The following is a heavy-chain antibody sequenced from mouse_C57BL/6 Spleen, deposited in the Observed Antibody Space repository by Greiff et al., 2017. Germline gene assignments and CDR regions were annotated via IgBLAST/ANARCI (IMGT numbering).Heavy chain of an antibody. CDR3: ARGAGVATDYAMDY. Sequence: EVQLQQSGPELVKPGASVKISCKASGYTFTDYSMNWVKQSHGKSLEWIGEINPNNGGTSYNQKFKGKATLTVDKSSSTAYMELRSLTSEDSAVYYCARGAGVATDYAMDYWGQGTSVTVSS. D-gene: IGHD1-1*01. J-gene: IGHJ4*01. CDR2: INPNNGGT. V-gene: IGHV1-26*01. CDR1: GYTFTDYS.